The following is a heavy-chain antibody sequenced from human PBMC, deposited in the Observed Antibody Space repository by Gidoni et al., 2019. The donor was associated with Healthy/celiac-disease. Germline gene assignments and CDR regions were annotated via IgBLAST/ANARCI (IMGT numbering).Heavy chain of an antibody. V-gene: IGHV4-39*01. CDR3: ARRHVATMRSRGFDY. D-gene: IGHD5-12*01. Sequence: QLHLQASVPGLVKPSDTLSLPSPASGRSSSCRSYYWGWIRQPPGKGLEWIGSIYYSGSTYYNPSLKSRVTISVDTSKNQFSLKLSSVTAADTAVYYCARRHVATMRSRGFDYWGQGTLVTVSS. CDR1: GRSSSCRSYY. CDR2: IYYSGST. J-gene: IGHJ4*02.